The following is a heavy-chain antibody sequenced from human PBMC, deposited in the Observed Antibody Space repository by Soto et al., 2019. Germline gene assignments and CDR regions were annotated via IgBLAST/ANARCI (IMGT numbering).Heavy chain of an antibody. CDR3: ARDGYYYGSGSYYPAWQAFDI. CDR1: GYTFTSYA. D-gene: IGHD3-10*01. Sequence: ASVKVSCKASGYTFTSYAMHWVRQAPGQRLEWIGWINAGNGNTKYSQKFQGRVTITRDTSASSAYMVLSSLRSEDTAVYYCARDGYYYGSGSYYPAWQAFDIWGQGTMVTVSS. J-gene: IGHJ3*02. CDR2: INAGNGNT. V-gene: IGHV1-3*01.